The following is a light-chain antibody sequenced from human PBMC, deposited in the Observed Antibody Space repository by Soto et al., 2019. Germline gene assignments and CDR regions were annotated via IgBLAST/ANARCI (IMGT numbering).Light chain of an antibody. CDR1: QGIRSY. CDR2: IAS. V-gene: IGKV1-9*01. J-gene: IGKJ5*01. Sequence: DIQLTQSPSFLSASVGDRVTITCRASQGIRSYLAWYQQKPGRAPKLLMYIASTLQTGVPSRFSGSQSGTEFTLTISSLQPEDFATYYCQQVNSYPITFGQGTRLAIK. CDR3: QQVNSYPIT.